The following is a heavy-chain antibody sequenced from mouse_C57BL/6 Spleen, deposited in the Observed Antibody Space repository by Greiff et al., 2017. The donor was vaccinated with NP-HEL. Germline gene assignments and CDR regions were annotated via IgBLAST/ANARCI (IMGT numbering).Heavy chain of an antibody. CDR2: INPNYGTT. J-gene: IGHJ3*01. CDR1: GYSFTDYN. Sequence: EVQLQQSGPELVKPGASVKISCKASGYSFTDYNMNWVKQSNGKSLEWIGVINPNYGTTSYNQKFKGRAKLTVDQSSSTAYMQLNSLTSEDSAVYYCAREGSSGYESWFAYWGQGTLVTVSA. CDR3: AREGSSGYESWFAY. D-gene: IGHD3-2*02. V-gene: IGHV1-39*01.